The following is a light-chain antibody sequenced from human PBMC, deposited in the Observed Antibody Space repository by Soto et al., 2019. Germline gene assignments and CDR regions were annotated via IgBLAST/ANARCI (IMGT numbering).Light chain of an antibody. CDR1: SSDVGGYNY. CDR3: SSYTSSSTLVV. J-gene: IGLJ2*01. V-gene: IGLV2-14*01. Sequence: QSALTQPASVSGSPGQSITISCTGTSSDVGGYNYVSWYQQHPGKAPKLMIYDVSNRTSGVSNRFSGSKSGNTASLTISGLQAEDEAGYYCSSYTSSSTLVVFGGGTKLTVL. CDR2: DVS.